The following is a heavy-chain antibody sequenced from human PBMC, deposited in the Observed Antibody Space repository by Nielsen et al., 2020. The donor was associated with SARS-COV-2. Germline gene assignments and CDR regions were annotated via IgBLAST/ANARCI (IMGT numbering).Heavy chain of an antibody. Sequence: SETLSLTCAVYGGSFSGYYWSWIRQPPGKGLEWIGDITHSGSTNYNPSLKSRVTISVDTSKNQFSLKLSSVTAADTAVYYCARGVGGRAFDIWGQGTMVTVSS. CDR3: ARGVGGRAFDI. J-gene: IGHJ3*02. D-gene: IGHD3-16*01. CDR1: GGSFSGYY. V-gene: IGHV4-34*01. CDR2: ITHSGST.